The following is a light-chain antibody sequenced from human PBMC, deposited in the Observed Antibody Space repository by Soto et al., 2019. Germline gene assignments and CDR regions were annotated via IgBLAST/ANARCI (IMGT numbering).Light chain of an antibody. V-gene: IGKV3-20*01. CDR1: QSVSSSY. J-gene: IGKJ3*01. CDR3: QQYGSSLFT. CDR2: GAS. Sequence: EIVLTQSPGTLSLSPGERATLSCRASQSVSSSYLAWYQQQPGQAPRLLIYGASIRATGIPDRFSGSGSGTDFTLTISRLEPEDFAVYYCQQYGSSLFTFGPGTKVDIK.